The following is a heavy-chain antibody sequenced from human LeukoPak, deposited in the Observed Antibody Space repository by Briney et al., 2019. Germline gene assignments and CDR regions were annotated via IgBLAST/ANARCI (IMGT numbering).Heavy chain of an antibody. D-gene: IGHD6-6*01. V-gene: IGHV3-23*01. CDR1: GFTFSSYA. J-gene: IGHJ4*02. CDR2: ISGSGGST. Sequence: GGSLRLSCAASGFTFSSYAMSWVRQAPGKGLEWVSAISGSGGSTYYADSVKGRFTISRDNSKNTLYLQMNSLRAEDTAVYYCAKDPYSSSSPYYFDYWGQGTLVTVSS. CDR3: AKDPYSSSSPYYFDY.